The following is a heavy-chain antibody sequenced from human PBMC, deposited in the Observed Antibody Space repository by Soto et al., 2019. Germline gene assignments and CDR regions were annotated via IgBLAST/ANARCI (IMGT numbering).Heavy chain of an antibody. D-gene: IGHD3-22*01. CDR1: GFTFSSYA. J-gene: IGHJ4*02. V-gene: IGHV3-23*01. CDR3: AKVVDSDSTGYYSHLDH. CDR2: IGASGSST. Sequence: EVQLLESGGGLVQPGGSLRLSCAASGFTFSSYALTWVRQASGKGLEWVSVIGASGSSTFHADSVKGRFTISRDNSKNTLFLQMNSLRAEDTAVYYCAKVVDSDSTGYYSHLDHWGQGTLVTVSS.